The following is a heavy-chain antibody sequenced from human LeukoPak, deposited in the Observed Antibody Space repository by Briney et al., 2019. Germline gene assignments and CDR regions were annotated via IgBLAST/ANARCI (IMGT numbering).Heavy chain of an antibody. D-gene: IGHD4-17*01. CDR1: GGSISSSCYY. CDR2: IFYTGST. CDR3: ARQKDYYDDYVWNY. Sequence: PSETLSLTCTVSGGSISSSCYYWGWIRQPPGKGLEWIGSIFYTGSTYYNPSLKSRVTISKDTAKNQFSLKMSSVTAADTAVYYCARQKDYYDDYVWNYWGQGTLVTVSS. J-gene: IGHJ4*02. V-gene: IGHV4-39*01.